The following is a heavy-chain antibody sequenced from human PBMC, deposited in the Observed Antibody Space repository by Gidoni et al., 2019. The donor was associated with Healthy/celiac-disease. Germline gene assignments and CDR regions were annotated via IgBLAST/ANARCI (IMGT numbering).Heavy chain of an antibody. CDR2: IYYSGST. CDR1: GGSISSSSYY. D-gene: IGHD1-1*01. V-gene: IGHV4-39*07. J-gene: IGHJ4*02. Sequence: QLQLQESGPGLVKPSETLSLTCTVPGGSISSSSYYWGWIRQPPGQGLEWIGSIYYSGSTYYNPSLKSRVTISVDTSKNQFSLKLISVTAADTAVYYCARSTEVDSFDYWGQGTLVTVSS. CDR3: ARSTEVDSFDY.